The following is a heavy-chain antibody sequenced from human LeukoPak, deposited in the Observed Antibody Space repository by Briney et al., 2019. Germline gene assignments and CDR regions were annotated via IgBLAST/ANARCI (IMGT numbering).Heavy chain of an antibody. CDR3: ARAPLSGAPYYYYYYMDV. CDR2: INHGGST. D-gene: IGHD2/OR15-2a*01. J-gene: IGHJ6*03. V-gene: IGHV4-34*01. CDR1: GGSFSGYY. Sequence: SETLSLTCAVYGGSFSGYYWSWIRQPPGKGLEWIGEINHGGSTNYNPSLKSRVTISVDTSKNQFSLKLSSVTAADTAVYYCARAPLSGAPYYYYYYMDVWGKGTTVTVSS.